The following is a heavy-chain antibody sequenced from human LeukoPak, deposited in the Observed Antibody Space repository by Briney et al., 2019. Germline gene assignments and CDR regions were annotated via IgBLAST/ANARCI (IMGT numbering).Heavy chain of an antibody. Sequence: GGSLRPSCAASGFTFTDFAMTWVRQAPGKGLEWVTAISGSGGSAYYADSVKGRFTISRDNSKNTLYLEMNSLRAEDTAEYYCAKSMAEYYDSSGYYYPYYYGMDVWGQGTKVTVSS. J-gene: IGHJ6*02. V-gene: IGHV3-23*01. CDR2: ISGSGGSA. D-gene: IGHD3-22*01. CDR1: GFTFTDFA. CDR3: AKSMAEYYDSSGYYYPYYYGMDV.